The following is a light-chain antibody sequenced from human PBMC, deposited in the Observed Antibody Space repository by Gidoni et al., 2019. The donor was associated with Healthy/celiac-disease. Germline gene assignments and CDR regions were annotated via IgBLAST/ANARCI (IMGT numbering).Light chain of an antibody. J-gene: IGKJ2*03. V-gene: IGKV1-9*01. Sequence: DIQLTQSPSFLSASVGDRVTITCRASQGISSSLALYQQKPGKAPKRLIYAASTLQSGVPSRFSGSGSGTEFTLTISSLQPEDFATYYCQQLNSYPRSFGQGTKLEIK. CDR3: QQLNSYPRS. CDR1: QGISSS. CDR2: AAS.